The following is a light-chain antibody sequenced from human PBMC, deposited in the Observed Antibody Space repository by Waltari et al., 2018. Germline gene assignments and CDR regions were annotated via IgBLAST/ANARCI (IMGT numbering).Light chain of an antibody. J-gene: IGKJ2*01. Sequence: EIVLTQSPATLSLSPWERATLSCRASQSVRNDLAWYQQKPGQAPRLLIYDASNRATCIPARFSGSGSGTDFTLTISSLEPEDFAVYYCQQRSNWPLAFGQGTKLEIK. CDR3: QQRSNWPLA. CDR1: QSVRND. V-gene: IGKV3-11*01. CDR2: DAS.